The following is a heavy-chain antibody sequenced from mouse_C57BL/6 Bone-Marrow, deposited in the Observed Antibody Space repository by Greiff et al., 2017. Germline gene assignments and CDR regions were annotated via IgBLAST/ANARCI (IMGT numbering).Heavy chain of an antibody. Sequence: QVQLQQPGAELVKPGASVKLSCKASGYTFTSYWMQWVKQRPGQGLEWIGEIDPSDSYTSYNQKFKGKATLTVDTSSSTAYMQLSSLTSEDSAVYYCAREGSNYVGYVDVWGTGTTVTVSS. V-gene: IGHV1-50*01. CDR1: GYTFTSYW. J-gene: IGHJ1*03. D-gene: IGHD2-5*01. CDR3: AREGSNYVGYVDV. CDR2: IDPSDSYT.